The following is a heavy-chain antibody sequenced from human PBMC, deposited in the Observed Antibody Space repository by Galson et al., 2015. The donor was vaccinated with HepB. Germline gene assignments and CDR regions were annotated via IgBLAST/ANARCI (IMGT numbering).Heavy chain of an antibody. CDR1: GFIFDDYA. CDR3: AKDINVRLGRTTCFDN. J-gene: IGHJ4*02. V-gene: IGHV3-9*01. Sequence: SLRLSCAASGFIFDDYAMHWVRHVPGKGPEWVAGISWNSGRIGYADSVRGRFTISRDNAKNSLYLQMNSLGAADTALYYCAKDINVRLGRTTCFDNWGQGTLVTVSS. CDR2: ISWNSGRI. D-gene: IGHD3-10*02.